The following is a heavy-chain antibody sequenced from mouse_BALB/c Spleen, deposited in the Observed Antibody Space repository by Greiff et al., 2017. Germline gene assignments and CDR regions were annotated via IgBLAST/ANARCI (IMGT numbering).Heavy chain of an antibody. V-gene: IGHV1-31*01. CDR3: ARDGYRCNGYFDD. D-gene: IGHD1-2*01. J-gene: IGHJ3*01. CDR2: INPYNGAT. CDR1: GYSFTGYY. Sequence: EVQLQQSGPELVKPGASVTISCKASGYSFTGYYMHWVQQSHVKSLEWIGRINPYNGATSYNQNFKGKASLTVDKSSSTAYMELNSLTSEDSAVYYGARDGYRCNGYFDDWGEGTMVTVSA.